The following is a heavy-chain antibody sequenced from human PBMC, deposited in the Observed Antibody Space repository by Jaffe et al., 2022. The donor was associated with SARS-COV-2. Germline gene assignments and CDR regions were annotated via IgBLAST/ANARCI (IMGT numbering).Heavy chain of an antibody. V-gene: IGHV3-74*01. CDR2: INSDGSST. J-gene: IGHJ6*02. Sequence: EVQLVESGGGLVQPGGSLRLSCAASGFTFSSYWMHWVRQAPGKGLVWVSRINSDGSSTSYADSVKGRFTISRDNAKNTLYLQMNSLRVEDTAVYYCARMPEREMILDFWSGYYSYYYYGMDVWGQGTTVTVSS. D-gene: IGHD3-3*01. CDR1: GFTFSSYW. CDR3: ARMPEREMILDFWSGYYSYYYYGMDV.